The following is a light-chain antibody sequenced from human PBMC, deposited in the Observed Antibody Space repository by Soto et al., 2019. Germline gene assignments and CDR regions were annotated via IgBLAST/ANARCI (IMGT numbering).Light chain of an antibody. CDR1: QSVSSRY. CDR2: GAS. CDR3: QMFGGRPQT. J-gene: IGKJ1*01. Sequence: AVTQYTGKLSLSPGERATLSCRASQSVSSRYLAWYQKKPGQAPRLLIYGASSRATRIPDWYSGRGSGTDFSLTIRILEPEDFSVHFSQMFGGRPQTVGPGTKVDI. V-gene: IGKV3-20*01.